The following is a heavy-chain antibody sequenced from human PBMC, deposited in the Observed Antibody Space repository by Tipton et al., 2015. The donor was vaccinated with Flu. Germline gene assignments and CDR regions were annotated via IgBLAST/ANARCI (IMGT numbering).Heavy chain of an antibody. CDR2: IYYSGNT. V-gene: IGHV4-59*08. CDR3: ARHPGRGATIGRSFDY. CDR1: GGSISSYY. Sequence: LRLSCTVSGGSISSYYWSWIRQPPGKGLEWIGYIYYSGNTNYNPSLKSRVTISVDTSKNQISLKLSSVTAADTAVYYCARHPGRGATIGRSFDYWGQGTLVTVSS. D-gene: IGHD5-12*01. J-gene: IGHJ4*02.